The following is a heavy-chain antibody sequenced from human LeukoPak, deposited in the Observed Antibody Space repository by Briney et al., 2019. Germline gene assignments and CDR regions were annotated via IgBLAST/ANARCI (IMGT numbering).Heavy chain of an antibody. J-gene: IGHJ6*02. V-gene: IGHV1-69*04. CDR2: IIPIFGIA. CDR3: VTAMVRGEYYYYGMDV. Sequence: SVKVSCKASGGTFSSYAISWVRQAPGQGLEWMGRIIPIFGIANYAQKFQGRVTITADKSTSTAYMELSSLSSEDTAVYYCVTAMVRGEYYYYGMDVWGQGTTVTVSS. CDR1: GGTFSSYA. D-gene: IGHD5-18*01.